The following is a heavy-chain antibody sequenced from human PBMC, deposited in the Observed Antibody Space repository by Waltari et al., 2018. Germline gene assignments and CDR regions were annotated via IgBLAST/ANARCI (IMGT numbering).Heavy chain of an antibody. D-gene: IGHD5-12*01. CDR2: RKQGGSGK. CDR1: GFTFSSYW. J-gene: IGHJ4*02. CDR3: ARDSGYSGYNSYSFDY. Sequence: EVQLVESGGGLVQPGGSLRLSCAASGFTFSSYWRTWVRQSPGKGLEWGAHRKQGGSGKYYVDSVMGRFTISRDNAKSSLSLQRNILRAEDTAVYYCARDSGYSGYNSYSFDYWGQGTLVTVSS. V-gene: IGHV3-7*01.